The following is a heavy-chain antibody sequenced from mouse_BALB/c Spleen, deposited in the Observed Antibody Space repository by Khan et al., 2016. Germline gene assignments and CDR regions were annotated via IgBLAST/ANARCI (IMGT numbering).Heavy chain of an antibody. CDR3: ARGGYGCFAY. CDR1: GFNIKDTY. V-gene: IGHV14-3*02. D-gene: IGHD2-14*01. Sequence: VQLQQSGAELVKPGASVKLSCTASGFNIKDTYMHWVKQRPEQGLEWIGRIDPANGNTKYDPKFQDKATVTSETSSNTAYLQLSSLTSEDTAVYYGARGGYGCFAYWGQGTLVTVSA. J-gene: IGHJ3*01. CDR2: IDPANGNT.